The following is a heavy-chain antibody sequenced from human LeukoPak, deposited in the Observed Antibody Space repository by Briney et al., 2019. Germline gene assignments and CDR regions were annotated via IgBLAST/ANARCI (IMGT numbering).Heavy chain of an antibody. CDR2: IDPSDSYT. D-gene: IGHD6-19*01. J-gene: IGHJ4*02. CDR3: PPPPLYSSGWYALDY. V-gene: IGHV5-10-1*01. CDR1: GSSFTSYW. Sequence: GESLKISCKGSGSSFTSYWISWVRQMPGKGLEWMGRIDPSDSYTNYSPSFQGHVTISADKSISTAYLQWSSLKASDTAMYYCPPPPLYSSGWYALDYGGRGPRVPAS.